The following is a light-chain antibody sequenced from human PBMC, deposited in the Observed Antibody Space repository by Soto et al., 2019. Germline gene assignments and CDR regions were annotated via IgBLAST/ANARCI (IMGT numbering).Light chain of an antibody. CDR2: KAS. J-gene: IGKJ2*01. Sequence: DIQMTQFPTTLSASIGDRVTITCRASQTISSSLAWYQQKPGKAPKLLIYKASTLETGVPSRFSGSGSGTEFTLTFSSLQPDDFATYYYQQYDSYSPYTFGQGTRLEIK. V-gene: IGKV1-5*03. CDR3: QQYDSYSPYT. CDR1: QTISSS.